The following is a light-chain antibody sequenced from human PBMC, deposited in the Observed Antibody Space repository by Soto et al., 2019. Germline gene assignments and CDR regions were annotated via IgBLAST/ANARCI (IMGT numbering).Light chain of an antibody. V-gene: IGLV2-14*01. J-gene: IGLJ1*01. CDR1: SSDVGTRNF. Sequence: QSVLTQPASVSGSPGQSITISCTGTSSDVGTRNFVSWYQQYPGKAPKLMIYQVTNRPSGVSNRFSGSKSGNTASLTISGLQAEDEADYYCSSYTDSTNYVFGTGTKVTVL. CDR2: QVT. CDR3: SSYTDSTNYV.